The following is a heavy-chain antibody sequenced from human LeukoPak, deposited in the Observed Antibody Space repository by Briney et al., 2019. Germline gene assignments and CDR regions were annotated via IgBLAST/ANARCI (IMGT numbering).Heavy chain of an antibody. J-gene: IGHJ3*02. CDR2: INHSGST. CDR3: ARGDYVWGSYRSYAFDI. Sequence: SETLSLTCTVSGGSMSPYHWGWIRQPPGKGLEWIGEINHSGSTNYNPSLKSRVTISVDTSKNQFSLKLSSVTAADTAVYYCARGDYVWGSYRSYAFDIWGQGTMVTVSS. V-gene: IGHV4-34*01. CDR1: GGSMSPYH. D-gene: IGHD3-16*02.